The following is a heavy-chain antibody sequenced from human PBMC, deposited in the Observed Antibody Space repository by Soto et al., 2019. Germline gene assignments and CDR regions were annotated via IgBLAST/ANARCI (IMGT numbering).Heavy chain of an antibody. CDR3: ARGGEPLGYYGLDV. CDR1: GGSVRSGNHF. Sequence: SETLSLTCSVCGGSVRSGNHFWNWIRQPPGRGLEWLGYMYYTGVTNYNPSLKSRVSMSVDTSKDQFSLNLTSLTAADTAVYYCARGGEPLGYYGLDVWGQGTTVTVSS. V-gene: IGHV4-61*01. J-gene: IGHJ6*02. CDR2: MYYTGVT.